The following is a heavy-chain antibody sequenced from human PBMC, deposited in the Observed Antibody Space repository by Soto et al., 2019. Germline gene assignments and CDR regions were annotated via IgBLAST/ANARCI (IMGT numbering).Heavy chain of an antibody. V-gene: IGHV3-23*01. Sequence: XGSLRLSCSASGFTFSSYAMIWVRQAPGKGLEWVSAISGSGGSTYYADSVKGRFTISRDNSKNTLYLQMNSLRAEETAVYYCAKVPSPYCSSTSCHKYYFDYWGKGTLVTVS. D-gene: IGHD2-2*01. CDR1: GFTFSSYA. CDR3: AKVPSPYCSSTSCHKYYFDY. CDR2: ISGSGGST. J-gene: IGHJ4*02.